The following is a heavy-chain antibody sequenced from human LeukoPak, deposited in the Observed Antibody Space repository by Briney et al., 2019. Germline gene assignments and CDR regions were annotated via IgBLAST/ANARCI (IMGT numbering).Heavy chain of an antibody. V-gene: IGHV3-7*01. CDR3: ARGHLIKRWLQLGGYYFDY. D-gene: IGHD5-24*01. J-gene: IGHJ4*02. CDR2: IKQDGSEK. CDR1: GFTFSSYW. Sequence: GGSLRLSCAASGFTFSSYWMSWVRQAPGKGLEWVANIKQDGSEKYYVDSVKGRFTISRDNSKNTLYLQMNSLRAEDTAVYYCARGHLIKRWLQLGGYYFDYWGQGTLVTVSS.